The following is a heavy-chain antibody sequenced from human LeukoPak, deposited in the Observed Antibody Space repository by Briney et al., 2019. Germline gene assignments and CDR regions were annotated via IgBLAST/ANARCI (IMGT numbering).Heavy chain of an antibody. Sequence: GGSLRLSCAASGFTFSSYAMSWVRQAPGKGLEWVSAISGSGGSTHYADSVKGRFTISRDNSKNTLYLQMNSLRAEDTAVYYCAKRITMVRGVISNPFFDYWGQGTLVTVSS. CDR1: GFTFSSYA. CDR2: ISGSGGST. V-gene: IGHV3-23*01. J-gene: IGHJ4*02. D-gene: IGHD3-10*01. CDR3: AKRITMVRGVISNPFFDY.